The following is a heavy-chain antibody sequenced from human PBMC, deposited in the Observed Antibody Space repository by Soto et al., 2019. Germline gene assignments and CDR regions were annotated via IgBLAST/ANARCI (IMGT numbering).Heavy chain of an antibody. CDR1: GGSFSRNA. J-gene: IGHJ4*02. CDR2: IIPMFPTT. CDR3: ARDGSSADYGD. V-gene: IGHV1-69*13. Sequence: GASVKVSCKASGGSFSRNAIHWVRQAPGQGLEWMGGIIPMFPTTNYAQKFKGRVTITADESTTTAFMELRSLRPEDTAIYYCARDGSSADYGDWGQGTLVTVSS. D-gene: IGHD3-10*01.